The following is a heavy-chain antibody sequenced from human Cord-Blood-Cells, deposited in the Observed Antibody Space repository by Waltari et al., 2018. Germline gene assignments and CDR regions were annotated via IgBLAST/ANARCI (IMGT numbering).Heavy chain of an antibody. D-gene: IGHD1-1*01. Sequence: EVQLVESGGGLVQPGGYLRLYCAASGCTFSSYERKWGPQAPGTGLELVSYISSSCTTIYYAASVKGRFTISRDNAKNSLYLQMNSLRAEDTTVYYCARGPYRVGTGTTDYWGQGTLVTVSS. CDR1: GCTFSSYE. V-gene: IGHV3-48*03. J-gene: IGHJ4*02. CDR3: ARGPYRVGTGTTDY. CDR2: ISSSCTTI.